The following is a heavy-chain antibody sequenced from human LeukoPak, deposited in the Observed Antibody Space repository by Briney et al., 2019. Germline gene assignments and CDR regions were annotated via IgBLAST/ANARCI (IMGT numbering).Heavy chain of an antibody. J-gene: IGHJ4*02. V-gene: IGHV3-23*01. Sequence: GGSLRLSCAVSGITLSNYGMSWVRQAPGKGLEWVAGIGDSGGATNYADSVKGRFTISRDNRKNTLYLQMNSLRAEDTAVYFCAKRGVVIRVILVGFHKQAYYFDSWGQGALVTVSS. CDR3: AKRGVVIRVILVGFHKQAYYFDS. D-gene: IGHD3-22*01. CDR2: IGDSGGAT. CDR1: GITLSNYG.